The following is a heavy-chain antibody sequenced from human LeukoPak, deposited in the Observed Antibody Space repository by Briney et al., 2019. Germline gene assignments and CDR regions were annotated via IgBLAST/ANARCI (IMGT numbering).Heavy chain of an antibody. CDR3: GRVTGYMIEDYFDY. CDR1: GYSIKNAYS. Sequence: YPSETLSLTCAVSGYSIKNAYSWGWVRQPPGKGLEWIGSFYHITHTAYYNPSLKSRVTISVDTSKNQFSLKLRSVTAADTAVYYCGRVTGYMIEDYFDYWGQGTLVTVSS. D-gene: IGHD3-22*01. V-gene: IGHV4-38-2*01. J-gene: IGHJ4*02. CDR2: FYHITHT.